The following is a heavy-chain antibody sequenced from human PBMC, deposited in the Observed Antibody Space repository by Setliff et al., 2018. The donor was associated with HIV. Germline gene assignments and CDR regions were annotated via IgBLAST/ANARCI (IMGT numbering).Heavy chain of an antibody. J-gene: IGHJ4*02. CDR1: GFTFSSYS. CDR2: ISSSSSYI. Sequence: AASVKVSCAASGFTFSSYSMNWVRQAPGKGLEWVSSISSSSSYIYYADSVKVRFTISRDNAKNSLYLQMNSLRAEDTAVYYCAVHYYDSSGYDYWGQGTLVTVSS. D-gene: IGHD3-22*01. CDR3: AVHYYDSSGYDY. V-gene: IGHV3-21*01.